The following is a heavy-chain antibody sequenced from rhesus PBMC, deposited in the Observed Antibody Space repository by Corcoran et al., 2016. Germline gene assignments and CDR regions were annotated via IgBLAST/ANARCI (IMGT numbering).Heavy chain of an antibody. CDR3: ARLLATGPVF. D-gene: IGHD3-3*01. V-gene: IGHV4-93*02. Sequence: QVHLQESGPAVVKPSETLSLTCAVSGDSVSSANWCNWIRQSPGKGLEWIGGLYGNNGITGYNPSLKSRVTISIDTSSNRFSLGLTSVTAADTAVYYCARLLATGPVFWGQGFLVTVSS. CDR1: GDSVSSANW. J-gene: IGHJ4*01. CDR2: LYGNNGIT.